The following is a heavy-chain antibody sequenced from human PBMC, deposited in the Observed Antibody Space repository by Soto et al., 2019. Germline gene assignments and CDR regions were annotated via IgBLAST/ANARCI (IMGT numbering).Heavy chain of an antibody. CDR2: IYNSAIS. V-gene: IGHV4-59*11. D-gene: IGHD4-17*01. J-gene: IGHJ4*02. CDR1: GVSISSHY. CDR3: ARLRGYGDYFDY. Sequence: SETLSLTCSVSGVSISSHYWGWIRQPPGKGLEWIGYIYNSAISKYNPSLKSRVTMSVDTSKNQVSLRLSSVTAADTAVYYCARLRGYGDYFDYWGQGTRVTVAS.